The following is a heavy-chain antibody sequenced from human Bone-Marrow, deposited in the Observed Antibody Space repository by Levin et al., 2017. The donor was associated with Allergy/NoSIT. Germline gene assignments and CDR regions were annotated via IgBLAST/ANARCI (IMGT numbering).Heavy chain of an antibody. J-gene: IGHJ5*02. CDR3: ARGDCYSGSCYGPDWFDP. CDR2: INPNSGNT. CDR1: GYSFTSYN. Sequence: PGESLKISCQTSGYSFTSYNVYWVRQAPGQGLEWMGYINPNSGNTGYAQKFQGRVIMTRNSSITTAYMELSGLRFEDTAIYYCARGDCYSGSCYGPDWFDPWGQGTQVTVSS. V-gene: IGHV1-8*01. D-gene: IGHD2-15*01.